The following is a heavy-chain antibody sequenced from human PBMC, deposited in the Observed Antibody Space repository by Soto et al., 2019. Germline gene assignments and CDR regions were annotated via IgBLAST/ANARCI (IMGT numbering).Heavy chain of an antibody. CDR3: ARSSGRSWHYQDL. V-gene: IGHV5-51*01. J-gene: IGHJ4*02. CDR2: IYPVDSDT. D-gene: IGHD1-26*01. Sequence: GDALKISGKGSGYSFASHCVAWVLQMPEKGLEWIGAIYPVDSDTKYSSALRGHVTISADTYVSNAHLQWRRLPAPARAIYYCARSSGRSWHYQDLWGQGTLVPV. CDR1: GYSFASHC.